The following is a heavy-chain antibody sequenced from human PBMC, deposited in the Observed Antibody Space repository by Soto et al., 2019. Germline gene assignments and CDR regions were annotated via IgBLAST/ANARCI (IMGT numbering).Heavy chain of an antibody. Sequence: PSETLSLTCTVSGGSISSGGYYWSWIRQHPGKGLEWIGYIYYSGSTYYNPSLKSRVTISVDTSKNQFSLKLSSVTAADTAVYYCASRYCSGGSCYSAPEYFQHWGQGTLVTVSS. CDR1: GGSISSGGYY. CDR3: ASRYCSGGSCYSAPEYFQH. CDR2: IYYSGST. J-gene: IGHJ1*01. D-gene: IGHD2-15*01. V-gene: IGHV4-31*03.